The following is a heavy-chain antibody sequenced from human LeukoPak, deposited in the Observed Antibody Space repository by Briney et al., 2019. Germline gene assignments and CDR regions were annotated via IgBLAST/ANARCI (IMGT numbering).Heavy chain of an antibody. CDR1: GFTFDDYA. CDR3: AKDMYDLSRSAMGGYYYYGMDV. D-gene: IGHD2-2*01. CDR2: ISWDSGSI. V-gene: IGHV3-9*01. J-gene: IGHJ6*02. Sequence: PGRSLRLSCAASGFTFDDYAMHSVRQAAGKGLGWVKGISWDSGSIGHADSVEGRFTISRDNAKNSLYLQMNSLRAEDTALYYCAKDMYDLSRSAMGGYYYYGMDVWGQGTTVTVSS.